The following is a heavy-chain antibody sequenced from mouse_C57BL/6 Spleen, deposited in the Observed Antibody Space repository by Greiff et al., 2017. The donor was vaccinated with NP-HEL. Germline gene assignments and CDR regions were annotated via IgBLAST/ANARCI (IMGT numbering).Heavy chain of an antibody. CDR3: ARYGDGSSYVDAMDY. CDR1: GYSFTDYN. CDR2: INPNYGTT. Sequence: EVQLQQSGPELVKPGASVKISCKASGYSFTDYNMNWVKQSTGKSLEWIGVINPNYGTTSYNQKFKGKATLTVDQSSSTAYMQLNSLTSEDSAVYYCARYGDGSSYVDAMDYWGQGTSVTVSS. V-gene: IGHV1-39*01. D-gene: IGHD1-1*01. J-gene: IGHJ4*01.